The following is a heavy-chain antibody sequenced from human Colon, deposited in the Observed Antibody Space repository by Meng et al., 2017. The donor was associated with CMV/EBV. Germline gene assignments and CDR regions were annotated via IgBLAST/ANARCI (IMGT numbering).Heavy chain of an antibody. V-gene: IGHV4-34*01. CDR1: GGSFSGYY. J-gene: IGHJ4*02. Sequence: QVQVQQWGAGLLKPSATLSLTCAVYGGSFSGYYWSWISQPPGKGLEWIGEINHSGRTNYNPSLKSRVTISVDTSKNQFSLKLSSVTAADTAVYYCARGGAPRRPPGARWGQGTLVTVSS. CDR3: ARGGAPRRPPGAR. CDR2: INHSGRT. D-gene: IGHD1-26*01.